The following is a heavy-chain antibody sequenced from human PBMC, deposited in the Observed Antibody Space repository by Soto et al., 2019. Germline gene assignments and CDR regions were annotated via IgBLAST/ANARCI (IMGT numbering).Heavy chain of an antibody. D-gene: IGHD2-15*01. Sequence: QVQLVQSGAEVKKPGSSVKVSCKASGGTFSSYAISWVRQAPGQGLEWMGGIIPIFGTANYAQKFQGRVTITADECTSTAYMELSSLRSGDTAVYYCARAGIVVVVAATPGDWFDPWGQGAQVTVSS. CDR3: ARAGIVVVVAATPGDWFDP. CDR2: IIPIFGTA. J-gene: IGHJ5*02. CDR1: GGTFSSYA. V-gene: IGHV1-69*12.